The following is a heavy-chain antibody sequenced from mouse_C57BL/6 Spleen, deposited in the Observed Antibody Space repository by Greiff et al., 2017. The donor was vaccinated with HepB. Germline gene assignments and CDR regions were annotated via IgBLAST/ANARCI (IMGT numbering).Heavy chain of an antibody. J-gene: IGHJ4*01. D-gene: IGHD1-3*01. V-gene: IGHV5-6*01. CDR2: ISSGGSYT. CDR1: GFTFSSYG. CDR3: ARDGDIRLYYAMDY. Sequence: DVQLVESGGDLVKPGGSLKLSCAASGFTFSSYGMSWVRQTPDKRLEWVATISSGGSYTYYPDSVKGRFTISRDNAKNTLYLQMSSLKYEGTAMYYCARDGDIRLYYAMDYWGQGPSVTVSS.